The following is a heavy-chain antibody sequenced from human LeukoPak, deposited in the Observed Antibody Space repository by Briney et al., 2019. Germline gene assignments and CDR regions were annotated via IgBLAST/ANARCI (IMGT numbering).Heavy chain of an antibody. CDR3: VRENPNTYFFDF. V-gene: IGHV1-46*01. CDR1: GGTFSSYA. Sequence: ASVKVSCKASGGTFSSYAISWVRQAPGQGLEWMGIVKSSGGITLYAQKLQGRVTVTRDTSTSTVYMELRSLTSEDTAVYYCVRENPNTYFFDFWGQGTLVTVSS. D-gene: IGHD3-16*01. J-gene: IGHJ4*02. CDR2: VKSSGGIT.